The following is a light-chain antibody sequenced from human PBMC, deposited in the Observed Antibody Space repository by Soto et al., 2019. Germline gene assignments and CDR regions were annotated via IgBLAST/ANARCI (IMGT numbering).Light chain of an antibody. J-gene: IGLJ2*01. V-gene: IGLV2-14*03. CDR2: DVS. CDR1: XXDVGSYKY. Sequence: QSALTQPASVSGSPXXXXTISCXXXXXDVGSYKYVSWYQQYPGKAPKLMIYDVSNRPSWVSNRFSGSKSGNTASLTISGLQAEDEADYYCSSYTSSSTVVFGEGTKLTVL. CDR3: SSYTSSSTVV.